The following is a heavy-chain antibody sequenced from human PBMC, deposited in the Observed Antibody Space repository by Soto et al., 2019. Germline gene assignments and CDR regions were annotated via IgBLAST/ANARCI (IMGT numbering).Heavy chain of an antibody. CDR2: IGGSGDNI. D-gene: IGHD3-16*01. CDR3: VKNDYTFSTRYNLTPGLDV. J-gene: IGHJ6*02. Sequence: PGGSLRLSCAASGFAFSSYAKSWVRQAPGKGLEWVSGIGGSGDNIYNADSVKGRFTISRDNSKNTTYLQMSRVRADDTAVYYCVKNDYTFSTRYNLTPGLDVWGQGTAVTVSS. V-gene: IGHV3-23*01. CDR1: GFAFSSYA.